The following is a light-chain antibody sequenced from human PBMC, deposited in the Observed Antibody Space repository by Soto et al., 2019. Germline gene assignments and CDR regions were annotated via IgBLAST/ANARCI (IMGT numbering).Light chain of an antibody. CDR2: KVS. CDR3: MQATHWPYT. V-gene: IGKV2-30*01. CDR1: QGLVYGDGNTY. Sequence: DAVMTQSPLSLPVTPGQPASISCRSSQGLVYGDGNTYLNWYHQRPGQSPRRLIYKVSHRDSGVTDSISGSGSGTDFTLRISRVEAEDVGIYYCMQATHWPYTFGQGTNLEIK. J-gene: IGKJ2*01.